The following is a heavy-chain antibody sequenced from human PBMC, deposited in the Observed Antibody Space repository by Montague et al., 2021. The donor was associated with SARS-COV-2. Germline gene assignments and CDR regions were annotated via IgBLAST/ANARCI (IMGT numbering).Heavy chain of an antibody. CDR1: GASISSSSYY. V-gene: IGHV4-39*07. J-gene: IGHJ6*02. CDR2: IYYTGST. D-gene: IGHD3-22*01. CDR3: ARDTRIAMLVVVTRYGLDV. Sequence: SETLSLTCTVSGASISSSSYYWGWIRQPPGKGLEWIGSIYYTGSTYYKPSLKSRVTISVDTSKNQFSLKLSSVTAADTAVYYCARDTRIAMLVVVTRYGLDVWGQGTPVTVSS.